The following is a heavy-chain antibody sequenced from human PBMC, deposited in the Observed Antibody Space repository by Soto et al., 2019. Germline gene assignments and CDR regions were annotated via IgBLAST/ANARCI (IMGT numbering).Heavy chain of an antibody. D-gene: IGHD1-26*01. V-gene: IGHV1-69*08. Sequence: QVQLVQSGAEVKKPGSSVKVSCKASGGTFSSYTISWVRQAPGQGLEWMGRIIPILGIANYAQKFQCRVTITADKSTSTAYMELSSLRSEDTAVYYCAREVVYRGSNDPEGYYFDYWGQGTLVTVSS. J-gene: IGHJ4*02. CDR3: AREVVYRGSNDPEGYYFDY. CDR2: IIPILGIA. CDR1: GGTFSSYT.